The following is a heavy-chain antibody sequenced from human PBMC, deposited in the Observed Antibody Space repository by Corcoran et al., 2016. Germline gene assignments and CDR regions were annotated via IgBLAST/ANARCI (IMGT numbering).Heavy chain of an antibody. CDR3: ARAVHQHLVTYFDY. CDR1: GGSISSSSYY. D-gene: IGHD6-13*01. Sequence: QLQLQESGPGLVKPSETLSLTCTVSGGSISSSSYYWGWIRQPPGKGLEWIGSIYYSGSTYYNPSLKSRVTISVDTSKNQFSLKLSSVTAADTAVYYCARAVHQHLVTYFDYWGQGTLVTVSS. V-gene: IGHV4-39*07. CDR2: IYYSGST. J-gene: IGHJ4*02.